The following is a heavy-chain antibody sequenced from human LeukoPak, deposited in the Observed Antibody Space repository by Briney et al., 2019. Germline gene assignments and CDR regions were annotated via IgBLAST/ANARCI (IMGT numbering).Heavy chain of an antibody. J-gene: IGHJ4*02. CDR1: GFTFSSYS. CDR3: ARDSSSTWPNSFDY. CDR2: ISSSRTTI. D-gene: IGHD6-13*01. V-gene: IGHV3-48*01. Sequence: GGSLRLSCAASGFTFSSYSMNWVRQAPGRGLEWISYISSSRTTIYYVDSVKGRFTISRDNAKNSLYLQMNSLRAEDTAMYYCARDSSSTWPNSFDYWGQGTLVTVSS.